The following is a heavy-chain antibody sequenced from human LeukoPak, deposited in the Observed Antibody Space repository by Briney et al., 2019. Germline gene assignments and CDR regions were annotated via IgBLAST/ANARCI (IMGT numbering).Heavy chain of an antibody. D-gene: IGHD6-19*01. CDR2: INPNSGGT. V-gene: IGHV1-2*04. J-gene: IGHJ4*02. CDR3: ARGRREYSSGWYLY. Sequence: GASVKVSCKASGYTFTGYYMHWVRQAPGQGLEWMGWINPNSGGTNYAQKFQGWATMTRDTSISTAYMELSRLRSDDTAVYYCARGRREYSSGWYLYWGQGTLVTVSS. CDR1: GYTFTGYY.